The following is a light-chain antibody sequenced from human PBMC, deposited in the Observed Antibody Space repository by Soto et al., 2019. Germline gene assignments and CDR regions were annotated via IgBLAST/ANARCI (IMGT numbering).Light chain of an antibody. CDR1: SSDVGGYNY. CDR2: DVS. J-gene: IGLJ3*02. Sequence: QSALTQPRSVSGSPGQSVTISCTGTSSDVGGYNYVSWYQQHPGKAPKLMIYDVSKRPSGVPDRFSGSKSGNTASLTISGLQAEDEADYYCCSYAGSYTPSVFCGGTKLTVL. V-gene: IGLV2-11*01. CDR3: CSYAGSYTPSV.